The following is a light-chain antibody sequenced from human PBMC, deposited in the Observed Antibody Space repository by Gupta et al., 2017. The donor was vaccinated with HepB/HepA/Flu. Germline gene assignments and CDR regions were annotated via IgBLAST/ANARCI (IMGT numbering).Light chain of an antibody. CDR1: SSNIGRNT. J-gene: IGLJ3*02. CDR2: SNN. CDR3: ATWDDSLNGWV. V-gene: IGLV1-44*01. Sequence: QSVLTQPPSASGTPGQRVTFSCAGSSSNIGRNTVNWFQQLPGTAPKLLVYSNNQRPSGVPDRFSGSKSATSASLAISGLQSEDEADYYCATWDDSLNGWVFGGGTKLTVL.